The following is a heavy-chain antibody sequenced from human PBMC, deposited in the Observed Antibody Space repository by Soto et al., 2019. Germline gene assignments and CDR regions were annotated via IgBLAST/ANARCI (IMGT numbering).Heavy chain of an antibody. CDR1: GFTFSSYG. V-gene: IGHV3-33*01. J-gene: IGHJ5*02. D-gene: IGHD1-26*01. CDR2: IWYDGIKK. Sequence: GGSRRLSCAASGFTFSSYGMHWVRQAPGKGLEWVAVIWYDGIKKYYADSVKGRFTISRDNSKNTLYLQMNSLRAEDTAVYYCASTAYYNWFDPWGQGSMVTV. CDR3: ASTAYYNWFDP.